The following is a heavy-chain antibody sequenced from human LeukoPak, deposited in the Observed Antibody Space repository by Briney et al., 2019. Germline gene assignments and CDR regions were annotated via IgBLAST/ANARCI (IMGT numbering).Heavy chain of an antibody. Sequence: ASVKVSCKASGYTFTGHYMHWVRQAPGQGLEWMGRINPNSGGTNYAQKFQGRVTMTRDTSISTAYMELSRLRSDDTAVYYCARTRITMVRGVHYFDYWGQGTLVTVSS. CDR3: ARTRITMVRGVHYFDY. J-gene: IGHJ4*02. D-gene: IGHD3-10*01. CDR1: GYTFTGHY. V-gene: IGHV1-2*06. CDR2: INPNSGGT.